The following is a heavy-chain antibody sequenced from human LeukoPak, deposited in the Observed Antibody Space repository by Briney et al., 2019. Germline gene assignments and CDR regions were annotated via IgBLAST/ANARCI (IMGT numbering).Heavy chain of an antibody. CDR3: ARDNGSGSYNRSFDPHPWFDP. J-gene: IGHJ5*02. CDR2: ISSSGSTI. V-gene: IGHV3-48*03. Sequence: GGSLRLSCVVSGFTFSSYEMNWVRQAPGKGLEWVSYISSSGSTIYYADSVKGRFTISRDNAKNSLYLQMNSLRAEDTAVYYCARDNGSGSYNRSFDPHPWFDPWGQGTLVTVSS. D-gene: IGHD3-10*01. CDR1: GFTFSSYE.